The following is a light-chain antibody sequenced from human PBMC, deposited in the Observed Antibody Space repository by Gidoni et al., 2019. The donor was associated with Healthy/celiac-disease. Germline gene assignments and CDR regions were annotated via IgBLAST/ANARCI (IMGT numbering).Light chain of an antibody. V-gene: IGLV3-21*02. J-gene: IGLJ2*01. CDR1: NIGSKS. Sequence: SYVLTQPPSVSVAPGQTARITCGGNNIGSKSVHWYQQKPGQAPVLVVYDASDRPSGIPERFSGSNSGNTATLTISRVEAGDEADYYCQVWESSSDHPGVVFGGGTKLTVL. CDR2: DAS. CDR3: QVWESSSDHPGVV.